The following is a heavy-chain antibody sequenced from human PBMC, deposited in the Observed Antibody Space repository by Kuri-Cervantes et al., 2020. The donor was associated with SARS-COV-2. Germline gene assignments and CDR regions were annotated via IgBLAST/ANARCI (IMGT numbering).Heavy chain of an antibody. CDR2: ISHSGST. CDR1: GGSISSYY. D-gene: IGHD3-3*01. V-gene: IGHV4-34*01. Sequence: SETLSLTCTVSGGSISSYYWSWIRQSPGKGLEWIGEISHSGSTNYNSTLKSRVTISIDTSKNQFSLRLSTVTAADTAVYFCARGCNRITIFGVVNIPGAENWFDPWARGPL. CDR3: ARGCNRITIFGVVNIPGAENWFDP. J-gene: IGHJ5*02.